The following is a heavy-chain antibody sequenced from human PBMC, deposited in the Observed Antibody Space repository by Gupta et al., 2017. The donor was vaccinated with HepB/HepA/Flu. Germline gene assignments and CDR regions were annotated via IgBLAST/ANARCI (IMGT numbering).Heavy chain of an antibody. J-gene: IGHJ4*02. Sequence: EVQLVESGGGLVKPGGSLRLSCAASGFAFSSYTMNWVRQAPGKGLEWGSSISSSSDYIYYGDSVKGRFTISRDNAKNSLYLHMNSLGAEDTAVYYCARVHVISDYWGQGTLVTVSS. CDR1: GFAFSSYT. CDR2: ISSSSDYI. CDR3: ARVHVISDY. V-gene: IGHV3-21*01. D-gene: IGHD2-21*01.